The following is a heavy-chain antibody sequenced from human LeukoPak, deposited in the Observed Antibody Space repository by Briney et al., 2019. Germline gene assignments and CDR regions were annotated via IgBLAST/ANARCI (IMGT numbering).Heavy chain of an antibody. Sequence: ASVKVSCKASGYTFTGYYMHWVRQAPGQGLEWMGWINPNSGGTNYAQKFQGRVTMTRNTSISTAYMELSSLRSEDTAVYYCARGPTYYYGSGSYYNGYYYYGMDVWGQGTTVTVSS. J-gene: IGHJ6*02. CDR3: ARGPTYYYGSGSYYNGYYYYGMDV. V-gene: IGHV1-2*02. CDR1: GYTFTGYY. CDR2: INPNSGGT. D-gene: IGHD3-10*01.